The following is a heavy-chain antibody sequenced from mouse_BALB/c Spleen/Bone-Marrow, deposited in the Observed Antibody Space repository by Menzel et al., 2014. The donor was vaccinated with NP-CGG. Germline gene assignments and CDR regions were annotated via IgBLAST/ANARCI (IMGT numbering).Heavy chain of an antibody. Sequence: VKLVESGTELVRPGTSVKISCKTSGYTFTDYWLGWVKQRPGHGLERIGDIYPGGEKFRGKATLTADTSSSTAYMQLSSLTSEDSAVYFCARIYGSSIYYAMDYWGQGTSVTVSS. CDR1: GYTFTDYW. J-gene: IGHJ4*01. D-gene: IGHD1-1*01. CDR2: IYPGG. V-gene: IGHV1-63*02. CDR3: ARIYGSSIYYAMDY.